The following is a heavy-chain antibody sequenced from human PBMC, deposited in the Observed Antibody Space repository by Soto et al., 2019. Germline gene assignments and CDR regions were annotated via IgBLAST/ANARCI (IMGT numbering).Heavy chain of an antibody. CDR2: VYESVNT. Sequence: QVHLQESGPGLVRPSETLSLTCAVSGASISRTGFHWGWIRQPPGQGLEWIGSVYESVNTYYNSSLTSRVTIAVDTSKNQFSLELQSVTAADTAVYYCSRRGSGHTFDYWGQGTLVTVSS. J-gene: IGHJ4*02. V-gene: IGHV4-39*01. D-gene: IGHD3-10*01. CDR1: GASISRTGFH. CDR3: SRRGSGHTFDY.